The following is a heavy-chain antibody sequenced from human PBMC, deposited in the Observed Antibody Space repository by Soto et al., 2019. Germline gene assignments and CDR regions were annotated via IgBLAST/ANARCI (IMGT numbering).Heavy chain of an antibody. CDR2: ISAYNGNT. J-gene: IGHJ4*02. Sequence: QVQLVQSGAEVKKPAASVKVSCKASGYTFTSYGISWVRQAPGQGLEWMGWISAYNGNTNYAQKLQGRVTMTTDTCTSAAYIEVRSLSTVDTVVYYFSRHVGQADGIAVPADYWGQGTLVTVPS. D-gene: IGHD6-19*01. CDR1: GYTFTSYG. V-gene: IGHV1-18*01. CDR3: SRHVGQADGIAVPADY.